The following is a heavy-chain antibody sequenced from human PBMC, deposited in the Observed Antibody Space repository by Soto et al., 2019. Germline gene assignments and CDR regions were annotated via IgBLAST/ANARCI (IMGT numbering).Heavy chain of an antibody. CDR3: AAVRLHLGELSPTGY. V-gene: IGHV1-58*02. D-gene: IGHD3-16*02. J-gene: IGHJ4*02. Sequence: SVKVSCKASGFTFTSYVMQWLRKARGQRLEWIGWIVVGSGNTNYAQKFQERVTITRDMSTSTAYMELSSLRSEDTAVYYCAAVRLHLGELSPTGYWGQGTLVTVSS. CDR2: IVVGSGNT. CDR1: GFTFTSYV.